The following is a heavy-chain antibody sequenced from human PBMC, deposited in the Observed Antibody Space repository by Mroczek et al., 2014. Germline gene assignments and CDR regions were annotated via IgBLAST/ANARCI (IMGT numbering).Heavy chain of an antibody. CDR1: GGSISSGGYY. CDR2: IYYSGST. D-gene: IGHD3-22*01. Sequence: QVQLVESGPGLVKPSQTLSLTCTASGGSISSGGYYWSWIRQHPGKGLEWIGYIYYSGSTYYNPSLKSRVTISVDTSKNQFSLKLSSVTAADTAVYYCARAAGEGDSSGYYYYYYYMDVWGKGTTVTVSS. V-gene: IGHV4-31*03. CDR3: ARAAGEGDSSGYYYYYYYMDV. J-gene: IGHJ6*03.